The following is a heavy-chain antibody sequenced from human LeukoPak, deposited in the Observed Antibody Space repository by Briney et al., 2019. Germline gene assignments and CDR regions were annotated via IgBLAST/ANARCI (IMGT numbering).Heavy chain of an antibody. Sequence: GGSLRLSCAASGFTVSSYALSWVRQAPGKGLEWDSGISGSGGSTYYADSVKGRFTISRDNSKNTLFLQMNSLRAEDTAVYYCAKDHYYDSSGYYSAHAFDIWGQGTMVTVSS. J-gene: IGHJ3*02. CDR2: ISGSGGST. D-gene: IGHD3-22*01. CDR1: GFTVSSYA. CDR3: AKDHYYDSSGYYSAHAFDI. V-gene: IGHV3-23*01.